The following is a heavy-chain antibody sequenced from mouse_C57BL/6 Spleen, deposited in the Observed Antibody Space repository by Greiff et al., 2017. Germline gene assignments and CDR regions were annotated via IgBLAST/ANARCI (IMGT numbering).Heavy chain of an antibody. D-gene: IGHD2-1*01. V-gene: IGHV1-82*01. J-gene: IGHJ2*01. Sequence: VKLMESGPELVKPGASVKISCKASGYAFSSSWMNWVKQRPGKGLEWIGRIYPGNGDTNYNGKFKGKATLTADKSSRTAYMQLSSLTSEDSAVYFCERWRDYGNPFFDYWGQGTTLTVSS. CDR2: IYPGNGDT. CDR1: GYAFSSSW. CDR3: ERWRDYGNPFFDY.